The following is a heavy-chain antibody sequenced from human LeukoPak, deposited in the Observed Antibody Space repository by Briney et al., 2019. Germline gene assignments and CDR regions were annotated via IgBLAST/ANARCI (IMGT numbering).Heavy chain of an antibody. V-gene: IGHV3-11*01. CDR1: GFPFSDYF. CDR3: ARGSFGPGRPVY. CDR2: ISSDGSII. Sequence: GGSLRLFCAASGFPFSDYFMSWIRQAPGKGLQWVSYISSDGSIIKYADSVKGRLTISRDNAKNSLYLQMKSLRAEDTAVDYCARGSFGPGRPVYWGQGTLVTVSS. J-gene: IGHJ4*02. D-gene: IGHD3/OR15-3a*01.